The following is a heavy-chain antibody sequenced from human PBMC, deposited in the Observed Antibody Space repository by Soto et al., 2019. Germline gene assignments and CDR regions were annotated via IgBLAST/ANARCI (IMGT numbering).Heavy chain of an antibody. J-gene: IGHJ6*03. D-gene: IGHD3-10*01. V-gene: IGHV3-23*01. CDR1: GFTFTTYG. CDR3: ATMRRRYYGSDAGAYRDV. CDR2: ITDSGGST. Sequence: EVRLLESGGGLVQPGGSLRLSCAASGFTFTTYGMGWVRQAPGKGLEYVSSITDSGGSTYYADSVKGRFTISRDNFKNTLYVQMNSLRAEDTAVYYCATMRRRYYGSDAGAYRDVWGKGTTVTVSS.